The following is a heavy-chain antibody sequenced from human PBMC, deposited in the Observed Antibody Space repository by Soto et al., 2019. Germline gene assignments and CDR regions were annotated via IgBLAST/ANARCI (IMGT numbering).Heavy chain of an antibody. J-gene: IGHJ5*02. D-gene: IGHD6-13*01. CDR2: IRNKANSYAT. Sequence: GGPLRLSGAASGFTFSDKYMDWVRQAPGKGLEWVGRIRNKANSYATEYPASVKGRFTISRAGSKNTLYLQMKSLRTEDTAVYCFVMFPLLAGAGAPRRRFALWAQRTLV. V-gene: IGHV3-72*01. CDR1: GFTFSDKY. CDR3: VMFPLLAGAGAPRRRFAL.